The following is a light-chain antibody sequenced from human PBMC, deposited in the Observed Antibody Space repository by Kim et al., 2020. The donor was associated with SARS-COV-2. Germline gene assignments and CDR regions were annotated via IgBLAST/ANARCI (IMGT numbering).Light chain of an antibody. J-gene: IGKJ5*01. CDR2: DAS. V-gene: IGKV1-33*01. CDR3: QQYDDLPVT. Sequence: DIQITQSPSSLSASVGDRVTITCQASQDITKNLNWYQQKSGKAPKLLISDASNLQTKVPLRFSGSGSRTHFTFTITSLQPEDVATYYCQQYDDLPVTFGQGTRLEIK. CDR1: QDITKN.